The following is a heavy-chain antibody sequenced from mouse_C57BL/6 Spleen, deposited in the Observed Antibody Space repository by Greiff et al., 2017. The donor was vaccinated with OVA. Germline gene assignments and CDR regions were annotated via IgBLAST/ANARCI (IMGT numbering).Heavy chain of an antibody. CDR1: GFTFSDYG. CDR2: ISSGSSTI. CDR3: AREGYAMDY. J-gene: IGHJ4*01. Sequence: DVHLVESGGGLVKPGGSLKLSCAASGFTFSDYGMHWVRQAPEKGLEWVAYISSGSSTIYYADTVKGRFTISRDNAKNTLFLQMTRLRSEDKAMYYCAREGYAMDYWGQGTSVTVSS. V-gene: IGHV5-17*01.